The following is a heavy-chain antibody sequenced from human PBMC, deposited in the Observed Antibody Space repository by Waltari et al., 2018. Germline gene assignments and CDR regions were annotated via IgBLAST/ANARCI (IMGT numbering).Heavy chain of an antibody. CDR2: IIPILGIA. CDR3: ARRLFSSSGGDDP. CDR1: GGTFSRYT. Sequence: QVQLVQSGAEVKKPGSSVKVSCKASGGTFSRYTISWVRQAPGQGLEWMGRIIPILGIANYAQKFQGRVTITADKSTSTAYMELSSLRSEDTAVYYCARRLFSSSGGDDPWGQGTLVTVSS. J-gene: IGHJ5*02. V-gene: IGHV1-69*02. D-gene: IGHD6-6*01.